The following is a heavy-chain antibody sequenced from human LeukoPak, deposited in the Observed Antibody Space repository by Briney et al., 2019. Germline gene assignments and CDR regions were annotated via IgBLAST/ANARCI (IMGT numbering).Heavy chain of an antibody. D-gene: IGHD3-3*01. V-gene: IGHV3-23*01. CDR2: ISSSGGST. CDR1: GFTFSSYA. J-gene: IGHJ4*02. CDR3: AKDDYDFWSGPTYYIDY. Sequence: GGSLRLSCAASGFTFSSYAMSWVRHAPRKGLEWVSAISSSGGSTYYADSVKGRFTISRDNSKNTLYLQMNSLRDEDTAVYYCAKDDYDFWSGPTYYIDYWGQGTLVTVSS.